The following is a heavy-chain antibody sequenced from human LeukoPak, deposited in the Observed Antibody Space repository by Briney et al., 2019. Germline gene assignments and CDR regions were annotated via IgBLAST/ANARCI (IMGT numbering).Heavy chain of an antibody. CDR1: GYTFTSYD. D-gene: IGHD4-23*01. CDR2: MNPNSGNT. Sequence: ASVKVSCKASGYTFTSYDINWVRQATGQGLEWMGWMNPNSGNTGYAQKFQGRVTITRNTSISTAYMELSSLRSEDTAVYYCARVCRTVVTRAFDIWGQGTMVTVSS. V-gene: IGHV1-8*03. CDR3: ARVCRTVVTRAFDI. J-gene: IGHJ3*02.